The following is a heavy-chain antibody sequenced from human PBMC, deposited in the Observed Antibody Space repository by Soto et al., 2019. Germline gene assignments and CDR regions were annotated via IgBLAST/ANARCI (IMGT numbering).Heavy chain of an antibody. V-gene: IGHV1-69*12. CDR1: GGTFSSYA. CDR2: IIPIFGTA. Sequence: QVQLVQSGAEVKKPGSSVKVSCKASGGTFSSYAISWVRQAPGQGLEWMGGIIPIFGTANYAQNSKGRVTITADESTSTRYMELSTLRSEDTPVYYCASTVSRYYYYGLDVWGQGTTVTVS. CDR3: ASTVSRYYYYGLDV. D-gene: IGHD4-4*01. J-gene: IGHJ6*02.